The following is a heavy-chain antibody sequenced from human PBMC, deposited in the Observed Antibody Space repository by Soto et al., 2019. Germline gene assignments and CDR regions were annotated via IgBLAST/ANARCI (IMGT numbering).Heavy chain of an antibody. D-gene: IGHD2-15*01. CDR2: ISAYNGNT. CDR3: ARDKVDCSGGSCKRYYYYYGMDV. V-gene: IGHV1-18*01. J-gene: IGHJ6*02. CDR1: GYTFTSYG. Sequence: QVQLVQSGAEVKKPGASVKVSCKASGYTFTSYGISWVRQAPGQGLEWMGWISAYNGNTNYAQKLQGRVNMTTDTTTSTAYMELRSLRSDDTAVYYCARDKVDCSGGSCKRYYYYYGMDVWGQGTTVTVSS.